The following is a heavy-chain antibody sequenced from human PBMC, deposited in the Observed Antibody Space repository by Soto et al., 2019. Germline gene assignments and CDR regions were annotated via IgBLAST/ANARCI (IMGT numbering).Heavy chain of an antibody. CDR3: TRGLTSPSAAGI. V-gene: IGHV4-39*01. J-gene: IGHJ1*01. CDR2: VHKTGTT. CDR1: GGSVSSSGNY. Sequence: PLETLSLTCTVSGGSVSSSGNYWGWVRQPPGKGLEWIGSVHKTGTTYYNPSLESRVTISIDTSKSQFSLEMTSVTAADTAVYFCTRGLTSPSAAGIWGQGTLVTVSS.